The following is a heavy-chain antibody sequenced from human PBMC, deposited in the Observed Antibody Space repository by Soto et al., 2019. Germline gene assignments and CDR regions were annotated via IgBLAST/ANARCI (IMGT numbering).Heavy chain of an antibody. CDR2: ISAYNGNT. CDR3: AIEGVTIFGVVTLPLDY. V-gene: IGHV1-18*01. Sequence: QVQLVQSGAEVKKPGASVKVSCKASGYTFTSYGISWVRQAPGQGLEWMGWISAYNGNTNYAQKRQGRATMTTHTSGSIAYMGLRSLRSDDTAVYYCAIEGVTIFGVVTLPLDYWGQGTLVTVSS. D-gene: IGHD3-3*01. J-gene: IGHJ4*02. CDR1: GYTFTSYG.